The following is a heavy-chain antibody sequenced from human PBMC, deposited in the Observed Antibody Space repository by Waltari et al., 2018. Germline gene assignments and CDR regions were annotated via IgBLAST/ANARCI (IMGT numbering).Heavy chain of an antibody. CDR3: ARLYDDFWSGYSNWFDP. Sequence: QVQLVQSGAEVKKPGSSVKVSCKASGGTFSSYAISWVRQAPGQGLEWMGGIIAIVGTANYAQKFQGRVTITADESTSTAYMELSSLRSEDTAVYYCARLYDDFWSGYSNWFDPWGQGTLVTVSS. CDR2: IIAIVGTA. J-gene: IGHJ5*02. V-gene: IGHV1-69*01. CDR1: GGTFSSYA. D-gene: IGHD3-3*01.